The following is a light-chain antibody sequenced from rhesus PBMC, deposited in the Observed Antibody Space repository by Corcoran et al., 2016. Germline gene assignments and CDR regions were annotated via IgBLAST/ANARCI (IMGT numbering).Light chain of an antibody. CDR1: QSVSSS. CDR3: QQYSDWRT. J-gene: IGKJ1*01. Sequence: EIVLTQSPATLSLSPGERATLSCRASQSVSSSLAWYQQRPDQAPRLLIYGDSNRATGIPDRFSGSGSGTDFTLTISSLEPEDFAVYYCQQYSDWRTFGQGTKVEFK. V-gene: IGKV3-42*03. CDR2: GDS.